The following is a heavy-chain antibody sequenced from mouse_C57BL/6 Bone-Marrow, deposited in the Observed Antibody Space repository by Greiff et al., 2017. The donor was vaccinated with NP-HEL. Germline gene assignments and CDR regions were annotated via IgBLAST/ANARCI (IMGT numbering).Heavy chain of an antibody. CDR1: GYTFTDYE. CDR3: TRRFITTVVANFPFDY. V-gene: IGHV1-15*01. Sequence: QVQLQQSGAELVRPGASVTLSCKASGYTFTDYEMHWVKQTPVHGLEWIGAIDPETGGTAYNQKFKGKAILTADQSSSTAYMELRSLTSEDSAVYYCTRRFITTVVANFPFDYWGQGTTLTVSS. D-gene: IGHD1-1*01. CDR2: IDPETGGT. J-gene: IGHJ2*01.